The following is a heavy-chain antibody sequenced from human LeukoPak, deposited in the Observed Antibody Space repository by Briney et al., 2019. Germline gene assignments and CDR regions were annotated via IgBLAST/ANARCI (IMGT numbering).Heavy chain of an antibody. Sequence: PGGSLRLSCAASGFTFDGYYMAWLRQAPGKALECVSLTSATGGIFDYAYSVRGRFTISRDNAKNTLFLQMNSLRDEDTAVYYCARTMIIAPFDLWGQGTLVTVSS. CDR2: TSATGGIF. J-gene: IGHJ4*02. CDR1: GFTFDGYY. CDR3: ARTMIIAPFDL. V-gene: IGHV3-11*01. D-gene: IGHD3-22*01.